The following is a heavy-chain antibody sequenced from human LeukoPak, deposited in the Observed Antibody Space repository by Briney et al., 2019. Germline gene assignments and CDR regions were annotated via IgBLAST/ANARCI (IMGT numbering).Heavy chain of an antibody. CDR1: GFNFNTYS. D-gene: IGHD3-9*01. CDR3: ARDEGNTGYYY. V-gene: IGHV3-48*01. Sequence: GGSLRLSCAASGFNFNTYSMTWVRQPPGKGLEWVSYISSSSSTIFYGDSVKGRFTISRDNAKSSLYLQMNSLRAEDTAVYYCARDEGNTGYYYWGQGTLVTVSS. J-gene: IGHJ4*02. CDR2: ISSSSSTI.